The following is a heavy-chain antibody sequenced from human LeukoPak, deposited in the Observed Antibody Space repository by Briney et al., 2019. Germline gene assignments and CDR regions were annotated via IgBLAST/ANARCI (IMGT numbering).Heavy chain of an antibody. V-gene: IGHV4-61*02. D-gene: IGHD3-10*01. Sequence: PSETLSLTCTVSGGSISSGTYYWSWVRQPAGKGLEWIGRIYSSGSTNYNPSLKSRVTISVDPSKNQFSLKLSSVTAADTAVYYCARGLYYYTPKNWFDPWGQGTLVTVSS. CDR2: IYSSGST. J-gene: IGHJ5*02. CDR3: ARGLYYYTPKNWFDP. CDR1: GGSISSGTYY.